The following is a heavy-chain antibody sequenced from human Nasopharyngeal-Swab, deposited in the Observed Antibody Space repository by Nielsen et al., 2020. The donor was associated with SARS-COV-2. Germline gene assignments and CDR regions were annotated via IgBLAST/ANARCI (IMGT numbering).Heavy chain of an antibody. CDR3: ARDRVDSSSWGYYYYGMDV. CDR1: GFTFSSYA. Sequence: GGSLRLSCAASGFTFSSYAMHWVRQATGKGLEWVSAIGTAGDTYYPGSVKGRFTISRENAKNSLYLQMNSLRAGDTAVYYCARDRVDSSSWGYYYYGMDVWGQGTTVTVSS. V-gene: IGHV3-13*01. D-gene: IGHD6-13*01. CDR2: IGTAGDT. J-gene: IGHJ6*02.